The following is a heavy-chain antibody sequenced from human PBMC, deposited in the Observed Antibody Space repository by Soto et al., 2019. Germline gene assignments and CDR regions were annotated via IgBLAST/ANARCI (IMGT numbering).Heavy chain of an antibody. J-gene: IGHJ4*02. V-gene: IGHV3-23*01. CDR1: GFTFSSYA. Sequence: PGGSLRLSCGASGFTFSSYAMSWVRQAPGKGLEWVSSISGGGGSTYYADSVKGRFTISRENSKNTLYLQMISLRAEDTAVYYCAKDSAASPGARSQRFDSWGQGTLVTVSS. CDR3: AKDSAASPGARSQRFDS. D-gene: IGHD1-26*01. CDR2: ISGGGGST.